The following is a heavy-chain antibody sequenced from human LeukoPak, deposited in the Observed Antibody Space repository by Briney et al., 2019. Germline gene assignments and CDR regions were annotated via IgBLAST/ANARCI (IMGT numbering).Heavy chain of an antibody. D-gene: IGHD3-22*01. Sequence: GGSLRLPCAASGFTFSSYWMSWVRQAPGKGLEWVAVISYDGSNKYYADSVKGRFTISRDNSKNTLYLQMNSLRAEDTAVYYCARVDNYYYYYMDVWGKGTTVTISS. J-gene: IGHJ6*03. V-gene: IGHV3-30*03. CDR3: ARVDNYYYYYMDV. CDR1: GFTFSSYW. CDR2: ISYDGSNK.